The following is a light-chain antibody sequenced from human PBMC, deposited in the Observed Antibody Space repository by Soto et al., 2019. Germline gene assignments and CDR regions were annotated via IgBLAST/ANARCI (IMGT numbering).Light chain of an antibody. J-gene: IGLJ1*01. CDR3: SSYTSSSTRV. CDR2: DVS. V-gene: IGLV2-14*03. Sequence: QSALTQPASVSGSPGQSITISCTGTSSDVGAYNYVSWYQHHPGKAPKLMIYDVSNRPSGVSNRFSGSKSGNTASLTISGLQAEVEADYYCSSYTSSSTRVFGTGTKLTVL. CDR1: SSDVGAYNY.